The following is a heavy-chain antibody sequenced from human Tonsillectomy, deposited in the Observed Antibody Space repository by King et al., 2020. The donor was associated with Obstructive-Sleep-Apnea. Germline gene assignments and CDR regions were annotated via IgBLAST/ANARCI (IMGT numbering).Heavy chain of an antibody. V-gene: IGHV3-74*02. CDR2: INSDGRST. D-gene: IGHD4-23*01. CDR1: GFTFSSYW. CDR3: SRGVATPVSGDVYFDY. Sequence: VQLVESGGGLVQPGGSLRLSCAASGFTFSSYWMHWVRHAPGKGLVWVSRINSDGRSTSYADSVKGRFTISRDNAKNTLYLQMNSLRAEDTAVYYWSRGVATPVSGDVYFDYWGQGTLVTVSS. J-gene: IGHJ4*02.